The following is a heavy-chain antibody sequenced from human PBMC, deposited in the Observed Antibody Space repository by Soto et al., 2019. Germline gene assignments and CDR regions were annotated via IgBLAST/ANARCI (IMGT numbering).Heavy chain of an antibody. Sequence: SVKVSCKASGATYSTSAISWVRQAPGQGLEWMGGINPILGTPDYAHKFQGRVTITADESTSTVYMELGSLRSEDTALYFCARGGVDVVATSAFDYWGQGTLVT. V-gene: IGHV1-69*13. D-gene: IGHD5-12*01. CDR2: INPILGTP. J-gene: IGHJ4*02. CDR3: ARGGVDVVATSAFDY. CDR1: GATYSTSA.